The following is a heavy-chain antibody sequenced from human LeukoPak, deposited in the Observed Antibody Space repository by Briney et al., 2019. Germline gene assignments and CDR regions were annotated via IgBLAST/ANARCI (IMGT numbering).Heavy chain of an antibody. Sequence: SGGSLRLSCAASGFTFSSYWMSWVRQAPGKGLEWVANIKQDGSEKYYVDSVKGRFTISRDNAKNSLYLQMNSLRAGDTAVYYCATLHVDYYGSGSYDDAFDIWGQGTMVTVSS. J-gene: IGHJ3*02. CDR1: GFTFSSYW. V-gene: IGHV3-7*01. D-gene: IGHD3-10*01. CDR3: ATLHVDYYGSGSYDDAFDI. CDR2: IKQDGSEK.